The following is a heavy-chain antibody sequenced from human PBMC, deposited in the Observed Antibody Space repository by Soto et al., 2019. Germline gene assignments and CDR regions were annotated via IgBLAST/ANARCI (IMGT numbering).Heavy chain of an antibody. J-gene: IGHJ4*02. CDR2: IYYSGST. V-gene: IGHV4-31*03. CDR1: GGSISSGGYY. Sequence: SETLSLTCTVSGGSISSGGYYWSWIRQHPGKGLEWIGYIYYSGSTYYNPSLKSRVTISVDTSKNQFSLKLSSVTAADTAVYYCARGLEGATRFHFDYWGQGTLVTVSS. D-gene: IGHD1-26*01. CDR3: ARGLEGATRFHFDY.